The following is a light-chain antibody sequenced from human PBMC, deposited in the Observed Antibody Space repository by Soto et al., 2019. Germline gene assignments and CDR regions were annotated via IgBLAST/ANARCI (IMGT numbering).Light chain of an antibody. CDR1: QSLLHSTGYTY. J-gene: IGKJ5*01. Sequence: DIVMTQSPLSLPVTPGEPASISCRSSQSLLHSTGYTYLDWYLQKPGQSPPLLIYLGSNRASGVTARFSGSGSGTDFTLKISSVEAEDVGVYYCLHARQTPSITFGQGTRMEIK. CDR2: LGS. V-gene: IGKV2-28*01. CDR3: LHARQTPSIT.